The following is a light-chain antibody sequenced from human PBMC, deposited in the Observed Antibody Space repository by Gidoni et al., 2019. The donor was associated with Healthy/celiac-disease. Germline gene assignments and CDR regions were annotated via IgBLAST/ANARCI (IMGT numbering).Light chain of an antibody. V-gene: IGKV1-5*03. CDR3: QALET. Sequence: DIQMTQSPSTLSASVGDRVTITCRASQSISSWLAWYQQKPGKAPKLLIYKASSLESGGPSRFSGSGSGTEFTLTISSLQPDDFATYYCQALETFGQGTKVEIK. CDR1: QSISSW. CDR2: KAS. J-gene: IGKJ1*01.